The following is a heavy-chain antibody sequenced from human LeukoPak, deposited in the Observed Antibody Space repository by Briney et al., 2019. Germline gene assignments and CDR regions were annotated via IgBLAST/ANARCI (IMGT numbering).Heavy chain of an antibody. CDR3: ASCLNYGSGRIYYLDV. CDR1: GYTFTSYY. V-gene: IGHV1-46*01. D-gene: IGHD3-10*01. Sequence: ASVKVSCKASGYTFTSYYMHWVRQAPGQGLEWMGIINPSGGSTSYAQKFQGRVIMTEDTSTDTAYMELSSLRSEDTAVYYCASCLNYGSGRIYYLDVWGKGTTVTVSS. CDR2: INPSGGST. J-gene: IGHJ6*04.